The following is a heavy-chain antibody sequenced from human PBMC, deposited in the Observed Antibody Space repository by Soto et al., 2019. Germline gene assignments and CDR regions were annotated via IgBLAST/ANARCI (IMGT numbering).Heavy chain of an antibody. V-gene: IGHV4-4*02. J-gene: IGHJ6*02. CDR3: ARDLGYYDPVLGGDV. CDR2: IYHSGST. D-gene: IGHD3-22*01. Sequence: QVQLQESGPGLVKPSGTLSLTCAVSGGSISSSNWWSWVRQPPGKGLEWIGEIYHSGSTNHNPSLKSRAPLSVDKSKNQFSLKLSSVTAADTAVYYCARDLGYYDPVLGGDVWGQGTTVTVSS. CDR1: GGSISSSNW.